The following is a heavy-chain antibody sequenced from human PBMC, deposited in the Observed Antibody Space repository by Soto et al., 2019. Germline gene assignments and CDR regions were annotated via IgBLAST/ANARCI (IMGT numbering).Heavy chain of an antibody. CDR1: GGTFSSYA. Sequence: SVKVSCKASGGTFSSYAISWVRQAPGQGLEWMGGIIPIFGTANYAQKFQGRVTITRDTSASTAYMELSSLRSENTAVYYCARSIVVVTALDYWGQGTLVTVSS. D-gene: IGHD2-21*02. CDR2: IIPIFGTA. CDR3: ARSIVVVTALDY. J-gene: IGHJ4*02. V-gene: IGHV1-69*05.